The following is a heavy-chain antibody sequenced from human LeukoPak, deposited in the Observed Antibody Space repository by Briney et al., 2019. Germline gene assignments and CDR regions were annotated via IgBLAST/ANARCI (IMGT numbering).Heavy chain of an antibody. J-gene: IGHJ3*02. CDR1: GFTFSSYS. Sequence: GGSLRLYCAASGFTFSSYSMNWVRQAPGKGLEWVSSISSSSSYIYYADSVKGRFTISRDNAKNSLYLQMNSLRAEDTAVYYCARDSPIAARPGNAFDIWGQGTMVTVSS. D-gene: IGHD6-6*01. CDR2: ISSSSSYI. CDR3: ARDSPIAARPGNAFDI. V-gene: IGHV3-21*01.